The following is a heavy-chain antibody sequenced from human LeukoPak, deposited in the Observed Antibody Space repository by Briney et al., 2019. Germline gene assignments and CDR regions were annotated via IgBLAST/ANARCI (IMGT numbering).Heavy chain of an antibody. V-gene: IGHV3-23*01. D-gene: IGHD3-10*01. Sequence: GGSLRLSCAASGFSFSNYAMTWVRQAPGKGLEWVSGISGPGASTYYADSVKGRFTISRDNSKTTLYLQMHSLRAEDTAVYYCATVKAPMVRGGTSFADWGQGTLVTVSS. CDR2: ISGPGAST. CDR3: ATVKAPMVRGGTSFAD. J-gene: IGHJ4*02. CDR1: GFSFSNYA.